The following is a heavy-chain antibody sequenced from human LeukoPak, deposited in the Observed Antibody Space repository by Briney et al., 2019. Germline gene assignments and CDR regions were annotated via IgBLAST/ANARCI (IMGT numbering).Heavy chain of an antibody. CDR3: AFKDTTGYYYNY. CDR2: INQGGNT. Sequence: PSETLSLTCTVSGGSISSSSYYWGWIRQPPGKGLEWIGEINQGGNTNYNPSLKSRVTISVGTSKNHFSLKLTSVTAADTAVYYCAFKDTTGYYYNYWGRGTLVTVSS. D-gene: IGHD3-22*01. V-gene: IGHV4-39*02. J-gene: IGHJ4*02. CDR1: GGSISSSSYY.